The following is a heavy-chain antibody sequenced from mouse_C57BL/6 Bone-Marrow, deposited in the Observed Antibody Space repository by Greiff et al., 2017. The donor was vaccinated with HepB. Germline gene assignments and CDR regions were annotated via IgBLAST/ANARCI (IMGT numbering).Heavy chain of an antibody. CDR1: GYTFTSYW. V-gene: IGHV1-64*01. CDR2: IHPNSGST. Sequence: VQLQQPGAELVKPGASVKLSCKASGYTFTSYWMHWVKQRPGQGLEWIGMIHPNSGSTNYNEKFKSKATLTVDKSSSTAYMQLSSLTSEDSAVYYCAREVTGTRYFDVWGTGTTVTVSS. J-gene: IGHJ1*03. D-gene: IGHD4-1*01. CDR3: AREVTGTRYFDV.